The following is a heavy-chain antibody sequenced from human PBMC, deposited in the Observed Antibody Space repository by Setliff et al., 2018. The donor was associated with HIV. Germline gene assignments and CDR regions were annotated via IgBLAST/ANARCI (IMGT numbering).Heavy chain of an antibody. CDR2: IHYTGSK. CDR3: AGQGDGNNGYDSFDI. CDR1: GGSFSGYY. V-gene: IGHV4-34*01. J-gene: IGHJ3*02. Sequence: SETLSLTCAVYGGSFSGYYWSWVRQPPGQWLEWIATIHYTGSKFHNPSLRSRLTISVDTTKNQVSLKLSSVTAADTAVYYCAGQGDGNNGYDSFDIWGQGTMVTVS. D-gene: IGHD2-8*01.